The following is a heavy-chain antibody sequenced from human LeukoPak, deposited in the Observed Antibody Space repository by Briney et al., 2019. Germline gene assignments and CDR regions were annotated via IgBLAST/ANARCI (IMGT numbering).Heavy chain of an antibody. D-gene: IGHD1-14*01. CDR3: ARGTNAYPGSDF. CDR1: GFTFSSYE. J-gene: IGHJ4*02. CDR2: ISSSGSTI. Sequence: GGSLRLSCAASGFTFSSYEMNWVRQAPGKGLEWVSYISSSGSTIYYADSVKGRFTVSRDNAKNSVFLEMNSLTAEDTAVYYCARGTNAYPGSDFWGQGTLVTVSS. V-gene: IGHV3-48*03.